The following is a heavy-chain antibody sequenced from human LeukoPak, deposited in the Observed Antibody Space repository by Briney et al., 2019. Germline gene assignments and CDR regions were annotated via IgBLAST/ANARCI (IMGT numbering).Heavy chain of an antibody. CDR1: GFTFITFG. CDR3: DGYNSGVDY. V-gene: IGHV3-30*02. Sequence: GGSLRLSCAASGFTFITFGMHWVRQAPGKGLEWVAFIRYDASNKYYADSVKGRFTISRDNSKNTLYLQMNSLRPEDTAVYFCDGYNSGVDYWGQGTLVTVSS. CDR2: IRYDASNK. D-gene: IGHD6-19*01. J-gene: IGHJ4*02.